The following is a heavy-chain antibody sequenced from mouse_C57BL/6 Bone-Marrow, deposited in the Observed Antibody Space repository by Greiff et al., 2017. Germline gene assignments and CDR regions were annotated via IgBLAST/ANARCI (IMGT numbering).Heavy chain of an antibody. CDR2: IDPSDSYT. CDR1: GYTFTSYW. V-gene: IGHV1-50*01. CDR3: ARPYYYGRAPWFAY. Sequence: QVHVKQPGAELVKPGASVKLSCKASGYTFTSYWMQWVKQRPGQGLEWIGEIDPSDSYTNYNQKVKGKATLTVDTSSSTAYMQLSSLTSEDSAVYYCARPYYYGRAPWFAYWGQGTLVTVSA. J-gene: IGHJ3*01. D-gene: IGHD1-1*01.